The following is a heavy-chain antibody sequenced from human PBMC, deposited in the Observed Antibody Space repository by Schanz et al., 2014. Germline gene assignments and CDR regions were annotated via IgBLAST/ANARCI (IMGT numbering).Heavy chain of an antibody. D-gene: IGHD3-10*01. Sequence: EVQLVESGGGLVQPGGSLRLSCTASGFTFSDYWMSWVRQAPGKGLEWVSSISSGGSPYYANSVKGRFGISRDNSENTLYLQMSSLRVEDTAVYYCAKDPRGDKNDRAYYFDYCGQGTLVSVSS. CDR1: GFTFSDYW. J-gene: IGHJ4*02. V-gene: IGHV3-23*04. CDR3: AKDPRGDKNDRAYYFDY. CDR2: ISSGGSP.